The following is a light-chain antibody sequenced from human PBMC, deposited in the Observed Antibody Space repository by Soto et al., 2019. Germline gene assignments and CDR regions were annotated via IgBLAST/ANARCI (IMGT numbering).Light chain of an antibody. CDR3: QQFET. Sequence: PGERATLSCRASQTVGSSFLAWYQQKRGQAPRLLIYGASHRATGIPDRFSGSGSGADFTLTINRLEPEDFAVYYCQQFETFGGGTKVDI. CDR1: QTVGSSF. V-gene: IGKV3-20*01. J-gene: IGKJ4*01. CDR2: GAS.